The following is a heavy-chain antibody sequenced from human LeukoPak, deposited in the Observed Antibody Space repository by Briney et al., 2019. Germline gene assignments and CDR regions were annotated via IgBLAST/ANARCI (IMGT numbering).Heavy chain of an antibody. D-gene: IGHD3-10*01. J-gene: IGHJ4*02. CDR1: GLSFADSW. Sequence: GGSLRLSCAASGLSFADSWMHWVRQAPGKGLEWVSGLSGDSSSIYYAASVKGRFTISRDNSKNMLYLQMNSLRAEDTAVYYCTRFRGSGSSTLYSFDYWGQGSLVTVAP. CDR3: TRFRGSGSSTLYSFDY. CDR2: LSGDSSSI. V-gene: IGHV3-23*01.